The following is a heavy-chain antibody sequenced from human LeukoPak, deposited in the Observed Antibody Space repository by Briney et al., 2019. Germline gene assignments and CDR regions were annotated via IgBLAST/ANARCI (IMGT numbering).Heavy chain of an antibody. V-gene: IGHV3-30*02. CDR1: GLTFSSYG. J-gene: IGHJ4*02. CDR2: IRYDGSNK. CDR3: AKDSDIVASYFDY. D-gene: IGHD5-12*01. Sequence: PGGSLRLSCAASGLTFSSYGMHWVRQAPGKGLEWVAFIRYDGSNKYYADSVKGRFTISRDNSKNTLYLQMNSLRAEDTAVYYCAKDSDIVASYFDYWGQGTLVTVSS.